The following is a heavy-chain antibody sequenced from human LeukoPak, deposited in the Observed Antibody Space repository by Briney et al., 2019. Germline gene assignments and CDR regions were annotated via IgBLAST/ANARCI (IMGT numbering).Heavy chain of an antibody. CDR1: GGSFSGYY. D-gene: IGHD2-8*01. CDR3: ARTYPYCTNGVCYRFGYFDY. CDR2: INHSGST. Sequence: PSETLSLTCAVYGGSFSGYYWSWIRQPPGKGLEWLGEINHSGSTNYNPSLKSRVTISVDTSKNQFSLKLSSVTAADTAVYYCARTYPYCTNGVCYRFGYFDYWGQGTLVTVSS. V-gene: IGHV4-34*01. J-gene: IGHJ4*02.